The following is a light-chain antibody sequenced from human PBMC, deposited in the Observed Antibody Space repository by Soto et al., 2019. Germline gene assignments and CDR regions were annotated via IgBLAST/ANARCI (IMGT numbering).Light chain of an antibody. CDR2: AAS. CDR3: QQLNSYPYT. J-gene: IGKJ2*01. V-gene: IGKV1-9*01. Sequence: DIQLTQSPSFLSASVGDRVTITCRASQGISSYLAWYQQKPGKAPKLLIYAASTLQSGVPSRFSGSASGTEFTLTISNLQPEDFATYYCQQLNSYPYTFGQGTKLEIK. CDR1: QGISSY.